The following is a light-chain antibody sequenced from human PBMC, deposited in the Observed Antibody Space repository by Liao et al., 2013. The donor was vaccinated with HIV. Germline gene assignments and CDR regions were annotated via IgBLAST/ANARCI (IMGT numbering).Light chain of an antibody. Sequence: SYVLTQPPSVSVAPGKTARITCGGNNIGSKSVHWYQQKAGQAPLLFIYYDSERPSGIPERVSGSNSGNTATLTISRVEAGDEADYYCQVWDSSSDHWVFGGGTKLTVL. CDR3: QVWDSSSDHWV. CDR1: NIGSKS. J-gene: IGLJ3*02. V-gene: IGLV3-21*01. CDR2: YDS.